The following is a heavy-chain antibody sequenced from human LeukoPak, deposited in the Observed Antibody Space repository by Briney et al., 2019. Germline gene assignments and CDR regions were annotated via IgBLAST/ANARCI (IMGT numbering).Heavy chain of an antibody. CDR1: GYTFTNYD. D-gene: IGHD4-17*01. J-gene: IGHJ4*02. V-gene: IGHV1-18*01. CDR2: ISAYNDNT. CDR3: ARLQYGDYSPDY. Sequence: ASVKVSCKASGYTFTNYDINWVRQAPGQGLEWMGWISAYNDNTNYAQKLQGRVTMTTDTSTSTAYMELRSLRSDDTAVYYCARLQYGDYSPDYWGQGTLVTVSS.